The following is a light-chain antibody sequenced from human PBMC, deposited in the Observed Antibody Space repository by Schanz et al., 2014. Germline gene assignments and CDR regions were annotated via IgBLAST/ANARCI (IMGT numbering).Light chain of an antibody. CDR2: DAS. CDR1: QDISKY. J-gene: IGKJ3*01. V-gene: IGKV1-33*01. Sequence: DIQMTQSPSSLSASVGDRVTITCQASQDISKYLNWYQQKPGKAPKLLIYDASNLETGVPSRFSGSGSGTDFTLTISSLHLEDFATYYCQSSYGAPFTFGPGTKVDIK. CDR3: QSSYGAPFT.